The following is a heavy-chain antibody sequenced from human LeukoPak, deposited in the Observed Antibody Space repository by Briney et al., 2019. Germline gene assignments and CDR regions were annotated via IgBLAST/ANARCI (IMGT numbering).Heavy chain of an antibody. CDR2: IIPIFGTA. Sequence: SVKVSCKASGGTFSSHAISWVRQAPGQGLEWMGGIIPIFGTANYAQKFQGRVTITADESTSTAYMELSSLRSEDTAVYYCARDPSITIFGAQTDQPFDYWGQGTLVTVSS. J-gene: IGHJ4*02. D-gene: IGHD3-3*01. V-gene: IGHV1-69*13. CDR1: GGTFSSHA. CDR3: ARDPSITIFGAQTDQPFDY.